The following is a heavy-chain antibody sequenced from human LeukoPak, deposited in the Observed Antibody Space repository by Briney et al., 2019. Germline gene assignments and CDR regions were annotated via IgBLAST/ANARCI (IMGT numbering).Heavy chain of an antibody. CDR2: ISGSGGST. CDR1: GFTFSSYA. J-gene: IGHJ4*02. Sequence: GGSLRLSCAASGFTFSSYAMTWVRQAPGKGLEWVSSISGSGGSTYYADSVKGRFTISRDNSKNTLYLQMNSLRAEDTAVYYCARMTSSGWYAAGYYFDYWGQGTLVTVSS. V-gene: IGHV3-23*01. D-gene: IGHD6-19*01. CDR3: ARMTSSGWYAAGYYFDY.